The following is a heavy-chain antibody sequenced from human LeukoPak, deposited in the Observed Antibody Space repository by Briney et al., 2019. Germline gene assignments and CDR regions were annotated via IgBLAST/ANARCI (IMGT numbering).Heavy chain of an antibody. D-gene: IGHD3-10*01. CDR3: ARAEVKWFGSRYYYYGMDV. Sequence: PSETLSLTCAVSGGSISSSNWWSWVRQAPGKGLEWVSVIYSGGSTYYADSVKGRFTISRDNSKNTLYLQMNSLRAEDTAVYYCARAEVKWFGSRYYYYGMDVWGQGTTVTVSS. V-gene: IGHV3-66*01. CDR1: GGSISSSNW. J-gene: IGHJ6*02. CDR2: IYSGGST.